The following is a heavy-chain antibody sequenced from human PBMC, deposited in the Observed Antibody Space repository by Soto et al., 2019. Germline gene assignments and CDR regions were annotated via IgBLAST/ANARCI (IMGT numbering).Heavy chain of an antibody. CDR3: TRGTGFWSGYYRYYGMDV. CDR1: GYIFDGYF. J-gene: IGHJ6*02. CDR2: INTDSGDT. Sequence: ASVKVSCKASGYIFDGYFIHWVRRAPGQGLEWMGWINTDSGDTKYARKFQGRVTMTRDTSTSTGYMELSSLRSDDTAVYHCTRGTGFWSGYYRYYGMDVWGQGTTVTVSS. D-gene: IGHD3-3*01. V-gene: IGHV1-2*02.